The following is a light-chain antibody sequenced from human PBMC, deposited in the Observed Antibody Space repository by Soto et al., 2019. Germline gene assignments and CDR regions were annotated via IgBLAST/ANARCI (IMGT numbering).Light chain of an antibody. CDR1: QTLSSSY. Sequence: EIVLTQSPGTLSLSPGERATLSCRASQTLSSSYLAWYQQKPGQGPRLLIYGASSRATGIPDRFSGSGSGTDFSLTISSREREDFVVYYCQQYGSSPWTFGQGTKVEIK. CDR2: GAS. CDR3: QQYGSSPWT. V-gene: IGKV3-20*01. J-gene: IGKJ1*01.